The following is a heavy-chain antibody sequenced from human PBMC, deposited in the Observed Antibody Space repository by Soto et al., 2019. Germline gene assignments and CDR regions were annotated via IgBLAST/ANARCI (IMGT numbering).Heavy chain of an antibody. Sequence: ASVKVSCKASGYTFTSYYMHWVRQAPGQGLEWMGIINPSGGSTSYAQKFQGRVTMTRDTSTGTVYMELSSLRSEDTAVYYCARGTTVAHPYYYYGMDVWGQGTTVTVSS. CDR3: ARGTTVAHPYYYYGMDV. CDR2: INPSGGST. D-gene: IGHD4-17*01. V-gene: IGHV1-46*01. CDR1: GYTFTSYY. J-gene: IGHJ6*02.